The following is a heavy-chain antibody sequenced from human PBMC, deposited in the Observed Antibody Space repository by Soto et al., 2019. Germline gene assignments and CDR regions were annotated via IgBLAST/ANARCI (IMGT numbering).Heavy chain of an antibody. CDR2: ISSSGYTI. CDR1: GFIFSNSE. CDR3: ARDSYYDTTGYYPRHNWFGP. D-gene: IGHD3-22*01. V-gene: IGHV3-48*03. J-gene: IGHJ5*02. Sequence: GGSLRLSCVVSGFIFSNSEMNWVRQAPGKGLEWVSYISSSGYTIHYADSVKGRFTISRDNAKSSLFLQMNSLRVDDTAIYYCARDSYYDTTGYYPRHNWFGPWGQGTLVTVSS.